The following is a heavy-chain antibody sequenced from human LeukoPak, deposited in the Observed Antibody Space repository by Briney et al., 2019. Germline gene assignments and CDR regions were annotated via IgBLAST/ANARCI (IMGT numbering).Heavy chain of an antibody. J-gene: IGHJ1*01. D-gene: IGHD3-16*02. CDR3: ATDRDDYVWGSYRPRYFQH. Sequence: GASVKVSCKASGYTFTSYYMHWVRQAPGKGLEWMGGFDPEDGETIYAQKFQGRVTMTEDTSTDTAYMELSSLRSEDTAVYYCATDRDDYVWGSYRPRYFQHWGQGTLVTVSS. CDR2: FDPEDGET. V-gene: IGHV1-24*01. CDR1: GYTFTSYY.